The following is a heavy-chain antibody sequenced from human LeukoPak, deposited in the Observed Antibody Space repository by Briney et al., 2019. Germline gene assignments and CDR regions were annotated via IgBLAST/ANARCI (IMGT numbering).Heavy chain of an antibody. CDR1: RFTFSSYG. CDR3: AKGPRITIFGVVTTNFDY. V-gene: IGHV3-33*06. CDR2: IWYDGSNK. D-gene: IGHD3-3*01. Sequence: AGGSLRLSCAASRFTFSSYGMHWVRQAPGKGLEWVAVIWYDGSNKYYADSVKGRFTISRDNSKNTLYLQMNSLRAEDTAVYYCAKGPRITIFGVVTTNFDYWGQGTLVTVSS. J-gene: IGHJ4*02.